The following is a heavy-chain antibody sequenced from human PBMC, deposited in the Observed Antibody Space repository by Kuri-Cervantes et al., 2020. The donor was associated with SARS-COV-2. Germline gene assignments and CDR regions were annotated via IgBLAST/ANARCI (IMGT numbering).Heavy chain of an antibody. CDR3: ARGEGPFDY. D-gene: IGHD1-26*01. Sequence: GESLKISCAASGFDFSRSAMHWVRQAPGKGLEWVAVISYDGNNKNCTDSVKGRFTISRDNSKNTLYLQMNSLRAEDTAVYYCARGEGPFDYWGQGTLVTVSS. V-gene: IGHV3-30-3*01. J-gene: IGHJ4*02. CDR2: ISYDGNNK. CDR1: GFDFSRSA.